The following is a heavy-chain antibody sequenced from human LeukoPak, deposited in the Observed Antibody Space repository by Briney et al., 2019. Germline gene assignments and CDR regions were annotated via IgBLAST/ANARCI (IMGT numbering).Heavy chain of an antibody. D-gene: IGHD5-24*01. V-gene: IGHV4-30-4*08. J-gene: IGHJ5*02. CDR1: GGSISSGDYY. CDR2: IYYSGST. Sequence: SETLSLTCTVSGGSISSGDYYWSWIRQPPGKGLEWIGYIYYSGSTYYNPSLKSRLTISVDTSKNQFSLKLSSVTAADTAVDYCARDRVYNWFDPWGQGTLVTVSS. CDR3: ARDRVYNWFDP.